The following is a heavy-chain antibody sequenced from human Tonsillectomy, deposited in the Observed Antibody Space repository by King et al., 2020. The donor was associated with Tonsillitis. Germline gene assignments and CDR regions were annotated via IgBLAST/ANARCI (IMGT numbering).Heavy chain of an antibody. D-gene: IGHD4-11*01. Sequence: VQLQESSPGLVKPSETLSLTCTVSGGSISSYYWSWIRQPPGKGLEWIGYIYYSGSTNYNPSLKSRVTISVDTSKNQFSLKLSSVTAADTAVYYCARVAGDITTPYYYYGMDVWGQGTTVTVSS. CDR1: GGSISSYY. CDR3: ARVAGDITTPYYYYGMDV. CDR2: IYYSGST. V-gene: IGHV4-59*01. J-gene: IGHJ6*02.